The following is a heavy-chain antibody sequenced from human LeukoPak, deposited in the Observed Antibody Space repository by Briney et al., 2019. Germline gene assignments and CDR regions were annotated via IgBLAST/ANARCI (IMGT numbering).Heavy chain of an antibody. CDR1: GGSISSSSYY. Sequence: SETLSLTCTVSGGSISSSSYYWSWIHQPPGKGLEWIGEINHSGSTNYNPSLKSRVTISVDTSKNQFSLKLSSVTAADTAVYYCARDRYCSGGSCVTTKYFQHWGQGTLVTVSS. J-gene: IGHJ1*01. CDR3: ARDRYCSGGSCVTTKYFQH. CDR2: INHSGST. D-gene: IGHD2-15*01. V-gene: IGHV4-39*07.